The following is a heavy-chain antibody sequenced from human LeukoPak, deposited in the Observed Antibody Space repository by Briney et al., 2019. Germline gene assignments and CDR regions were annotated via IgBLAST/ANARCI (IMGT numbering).Heavy chain of an antibody. CDR3: ATASYSSGWYYFDY. J-gene: IGHJ4*02. D-gene: IGHD6-19*01. Sequence: AGGSLRLSCAASGFTFSSYVMRWVRQAPGKGLEWVSGISGSGGTTYYADSVKGRFTISRDNSKNTLYLQMNSLRAEDTAVYYCATASYSSGWYYFDYWGQGTLVTVSS. CDR2: ISGSGGTT. V-gene: IGHV3-23*01. CDR1: GFTFSSYV.